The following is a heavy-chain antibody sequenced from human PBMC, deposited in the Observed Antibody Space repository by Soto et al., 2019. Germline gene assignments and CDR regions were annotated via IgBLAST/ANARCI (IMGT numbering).Heavy chain of an antibody. CDR3: AKGEGYSGYDSLDY. CDR1: GFTFSGYA. J-gene: IGHJ4*02. CDR2: ISGGGGSR. V-gene: IGHV3-23*01. D-gene: IGHD5-12*01. Sequence: EVQLLEYGGGLVQPGGSLRLSCAASGFTFSGYAMIWVRQAPGKGLEWVSTISGGGGSRFFADSVKGRFTISRDISKNTLYLQMNSLRVEDTAVYYCAKGEGYSGYDSLDYWGQGTPVTVSS.